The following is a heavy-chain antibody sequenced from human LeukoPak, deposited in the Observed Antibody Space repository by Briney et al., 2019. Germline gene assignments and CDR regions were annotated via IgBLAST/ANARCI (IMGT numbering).Heavy chain of an antibody. Sequence: PSETLSLTCTVSGGSISSGSYYWSWIRQPAGKGLEWIGRIYTSGSTNYNPSLKSRVTISVDTSKNQFSLKLSSVTAADTAVYYCAREVGYSYGSDWGQGTLVTVSS. CDR1: GGSISSGSYY. J-gene: IGHJ4*02. V-gene: IGHV4-61*02. D-gene: IGHD5-18*01. CDR3: AREVGYSYGSD. CDR2: IYTSGST.